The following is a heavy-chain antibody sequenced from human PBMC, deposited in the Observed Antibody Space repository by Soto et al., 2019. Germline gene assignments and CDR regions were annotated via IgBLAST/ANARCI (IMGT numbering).Heavy chain of an antibody. D-gene: IGHD2-2*01. CDR1: GCSISSSSYY. V-gene: IGHV4-39*07. J-gene: IGHJ6*03. CDR3: ARGYCSSTSCYPPYYYYYMDV. Sequence: SETLSLTCTVSGCSISSSSYYWGWIRQPPGKGLEWIGSIYYSGSTNYNPTLKSRVTISVDTSKNQFSLKLSSVTAADTAVYYCARGYCSSTSCYPPYYYYYMDVWGKGTTVTVSS. CDR2: IYYSGST.